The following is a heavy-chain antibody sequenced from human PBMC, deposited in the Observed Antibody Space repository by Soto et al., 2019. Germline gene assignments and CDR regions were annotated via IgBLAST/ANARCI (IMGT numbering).Heavy chain of an antibody. CDR1: GFTFSDYY. J-gene: IGHJ4*02. Sequence: PGGSLRLSCAASGFTFSDYYMSWIRQAPGKGLEWVSYISSSGSTICYADSVKGRFTISRDNAKNSLYLQMNSLRAEDTAVYYCARDYAVAGTGDYFDYWGQGTLVTVSS. CDR2: ISSSGSTI. CDR3: ARDYAVAGTGDYFDY. V-gene: IGHV3-11*01. D-gene: IGHD6-19*01.